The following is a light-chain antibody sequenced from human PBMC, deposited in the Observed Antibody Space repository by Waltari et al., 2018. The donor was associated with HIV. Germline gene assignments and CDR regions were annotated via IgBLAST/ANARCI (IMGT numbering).Light chain of an antibody. J-gene: IGLJ2*01. CDR2: SNN. V-gene: IGLV1-44*01. Sequence: QSVLTQPPSASGTPGQRVALSCSGSSSTLGSNSVTWYQQVSGAAPKLIINSNNQRPSGVPGRFSGSKSGTAGSLAISALQSEDEADYYCAAWDDNRNTVVFGGGTKLTVL. CDR3: AAWDDNRNTVV. CDR1: SSTLGSNS.